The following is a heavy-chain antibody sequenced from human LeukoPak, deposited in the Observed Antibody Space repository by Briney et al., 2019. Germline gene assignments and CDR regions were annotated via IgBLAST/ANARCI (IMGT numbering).Heavy chain of an antibody. CDR2: IIPIFGTA. CDR1: GGTFSSYA. CDR3: ASRGSQTGTTNYYYYMDV. J-gene: IGHJ6*03. Sequence: ASVEVSCKASGGTFSSYAISWVRQAPGQGLEWMGGIIPIFGTANYAQKFQGRVTITTDESTSTAYMELSSLRSEDTAVYYCASRGSQTGTTNYYYYMDVWGKGTTVTVSS. V-gene: IGHV1-69*05. D-gene: IGHD1-7*01.